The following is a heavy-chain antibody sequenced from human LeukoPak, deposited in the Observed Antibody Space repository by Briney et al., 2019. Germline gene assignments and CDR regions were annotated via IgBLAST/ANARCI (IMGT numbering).Heavy chain of an antibody. Sequence: PSETLSLTCTVSGGSISSYYWSWIRQPAGKGLEWIGRIYTSGSTNYNPSLKSRVTMSVDTSKNQFSLKLSSVTAADTAVYYCARVGRSSSLRSYYYYYYMDVWGKGTTVTVSS. D-gene: IGHD2-15*01. CDR1: GGSISSYY. CDR3: ARVGRSSSLRSYYYYYYMDV. V-gene: IGHV4-4*07. J-gene: IGHJ6*03. CDR2: IYTSGST.